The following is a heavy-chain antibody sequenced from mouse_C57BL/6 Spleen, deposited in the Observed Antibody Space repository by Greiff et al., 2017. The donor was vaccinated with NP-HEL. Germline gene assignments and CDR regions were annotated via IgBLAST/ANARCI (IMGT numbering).Heavy chain of an antibody. D-gene: IGHD1-3*01. CDR1: GFTFSSYG. V-gene: IGHV5-6*01. CDR2: ISSGGSYT. J-gene: IGHJ1*03. CDR3: ARHDGSSYFDV. Sequence: EVMLVESGGDLVKPGGSLKLSCAASGFTFSSYGMSWVRQTPDKRLEWVATISSGGSYTYYPDSVKGRFTISRDNAKNTRYLQMSSLKSEDTAMYYCARHDGSSYFDVWGTGTTVTVAS.